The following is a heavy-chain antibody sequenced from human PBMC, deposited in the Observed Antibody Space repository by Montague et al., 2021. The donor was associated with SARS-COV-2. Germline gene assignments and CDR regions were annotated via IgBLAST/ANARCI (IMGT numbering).Heavy chain of an antibody. Sequence: SETLSLTCTVSGGSISTYPWSWIRQPAGKALEWIGRIHSNRDTTYNPPLKSRVTMSVDTSKNQFSLKMTSVTAADTAMYYCARGSGHYYSPFDNWGQGNLVTVSS. CDR3: ARGSGHYYSPFDN. CDR2: IHSNRDT. V-gene: IGHV4-4*07. J-gene: IGHJ4*02. CDR1: GGSISTYP. D-gene: IGHD2-15*01.